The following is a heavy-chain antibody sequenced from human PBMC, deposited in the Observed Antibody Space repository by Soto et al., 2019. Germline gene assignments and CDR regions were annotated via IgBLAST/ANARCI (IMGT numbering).Heavy chain of an antibody. CDR2: IYHSGST. Sequence: QVQLQESGPGLVKPSGTLSLTCAVSGGSISSSNXXXXXXXXXXXXLEWIGEIYHSGSTNYNPSLKSRVTISVDKSKNQFSLKLSSVTAADTAVYYCARTDLWNDVVLDYWGQGTLVTVSS. J-gene: IGHJ4*02. V-gene: IGHV4-4*02. CDR3: ARTDLWNDVVLDY. D-gene: IGHD1-1*01. CDR1: GGSISSSNX.